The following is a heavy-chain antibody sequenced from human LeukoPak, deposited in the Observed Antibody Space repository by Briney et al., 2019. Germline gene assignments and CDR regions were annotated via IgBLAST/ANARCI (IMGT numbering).Heavy chain of an antibody. CDR2: ISSSSSYI. D-gene: IGHD2-2*01. V-gene: IGHV3-21*01. Sequence: PGGSLRLSCAASGFTFSSYSMNCVRQAPGKGLEWVSSISSSSSYIYYADSVKGRFTISRDNAKNSLYLQMNSLRAEDTAVYYCARRGRNVVVPAAMSAMDVWGQGTTVTVSS. CDR3: ARRGRNVVVPAAMSAMDV. J-gene: IGHJ6*02. CDR1: GFTFSSYS.